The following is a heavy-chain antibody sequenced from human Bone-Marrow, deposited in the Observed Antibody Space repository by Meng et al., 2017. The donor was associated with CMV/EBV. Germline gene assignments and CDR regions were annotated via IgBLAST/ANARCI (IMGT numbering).Heavy chain of an antibody. D-gene: IGHD6-19*01. CDR2: MNPNSGNT. Sequence: ASVKVSCKASGGTFSSYAISWVRQATGQGLEWMGWMNPNSGNTGYAQKFQGRVTMTRNTSISTAYMELSSLRSEDTAVYYCARGTAVAGTIDNWFDPWGQGTLVTVSS. CDR3: ARGTAVAGTIDNWFDP. CDR1: GGTFSSYA. J-gene: IGHJ5*02. V-gene: IGHV1-8*02.